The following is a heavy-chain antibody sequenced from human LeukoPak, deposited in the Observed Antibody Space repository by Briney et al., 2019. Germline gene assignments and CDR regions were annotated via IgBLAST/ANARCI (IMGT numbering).Heavy chain of an antibody. CDR3: ARENVLAVAGTNYYYGMDL. D-gene: IGHD6-19*01. J-gene: IGHJ6*02. CDR2: IGSAGDT. Sequence: GSLRLSCVASGFTFNTHDIHWARQRPGKGLEWVSTIGSAGDTYYSDSVTGRFTISREDAQNAVYLQMNSLRGGDTAVYFCARENVLAVAGTNYYYGMDLWGQGTTVAVS. CDR1: GFTFNTHD. V-gene: IGHV3-13*01.